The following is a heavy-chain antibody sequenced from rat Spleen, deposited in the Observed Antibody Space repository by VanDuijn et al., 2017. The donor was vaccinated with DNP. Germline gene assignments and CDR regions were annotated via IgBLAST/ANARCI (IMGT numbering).Heavy chain of an antibody. V-gene: IGHV3-1*01. CDR2: ISYSGTT. J-gene: IGHJ2*01. D-gene: IGHD1-4*01. CDR3: ATVLRVRGYFDY. CDR1: GYSITRTY. Sequence: EVQLQESGPGLVKPSQSLSLTCSVTGYSITRTYWGWIRKFPGNKMAWIGHISYSGTTNYNPSLKSRISITRDTSNNQFFLQLNSVTTEDTATYYCATVLRVRGYFDYWGQGVMVTVSS.